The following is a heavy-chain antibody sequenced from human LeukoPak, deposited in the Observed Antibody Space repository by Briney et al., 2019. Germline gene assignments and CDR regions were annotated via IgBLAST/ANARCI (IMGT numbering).Heavy chain of an antibody. CDR3: ARDGSDSTGYYYAL. J-gene: IGHJ4*02. V-gene: IGHV3-7*01. Sequence: GGSLRLSCAASGFTFSRYWMSWVRQAPGKGLEWVANIKQDGSEKYYVDSVEGRFTISRDNAKNSVYLHMNSLRAEDTAVYYCARDGSDSTGYYYALWGQGTLVTVSS. CDR1: GFTFSRYW. CDR2: IKQDGSEK. D-gene: IGHD3-22*01.